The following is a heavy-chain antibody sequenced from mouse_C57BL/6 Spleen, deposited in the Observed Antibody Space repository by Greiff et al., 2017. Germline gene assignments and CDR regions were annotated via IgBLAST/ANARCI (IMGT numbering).Heavy chain of an antibody. CDR2: IYPGSGST. CDR1: GYTFTSYW. Sequence: QVQLQQSGAELVKPGASVKMSCKASGYTFTSYWITWVKQRPGQGLEWIGDIYPGSGSTNYNEQFKSKATLTVDTSSSTAYMQLSSLTSEDSAVYYCARKEGYDGWCAYWGQGTLVTVSA. J-gene: IGHJ3*01. V-gene: IGHV1-55*01. CDR3: ARKEGYDGWCAY. D-gene: IGHD2-2*01.